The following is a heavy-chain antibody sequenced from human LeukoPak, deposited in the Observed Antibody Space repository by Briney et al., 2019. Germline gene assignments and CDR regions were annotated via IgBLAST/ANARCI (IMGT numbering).Heavy chain of an antibody. D-gene: IGHD6-19*01. CDR3: ARGYSSGWTTWGTLPTRRYFDY. CDR1: GYTFTSYD. CDR2: MNPNSGNT. J-gene: IGHJ4*02. V-gene: IGHV1-8*01. Sequence: GASVKVSCKASGYTFTSYDINWVRQATGQGLEWMGWMNPNSGNTGYAQKFQGRVTMTRNTSISTAYMELSSLRSEDTAVYYCARGYSSGWTTWGTLPTRRYFDYWGQGTLVTVSS.